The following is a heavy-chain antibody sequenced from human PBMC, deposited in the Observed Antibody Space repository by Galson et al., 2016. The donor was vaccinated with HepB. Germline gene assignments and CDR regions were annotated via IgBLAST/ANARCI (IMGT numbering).Heavy chain of an antibody. Sequence: SLRLSCAASGFTFRNHGMHWVRQAPGKGLEWVAVIYYGGSEYAESVKGRFTISRDTSKNTLYLQMNSLRAEDTAVYYCARERPHMVHGGLDYWGPGILVTVSS. CDR3: ARERPHMVHGGLDY. CDR2: IYYGGS. D-gene: IGHD3-10*01. CDR1: GFTFRNHG. V-gene: IGHV3-33*01. J-gene: IGHJ4*02.